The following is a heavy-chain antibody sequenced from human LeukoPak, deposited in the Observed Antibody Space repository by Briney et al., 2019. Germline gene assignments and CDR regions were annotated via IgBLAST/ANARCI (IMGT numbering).Heavy chain of an antibody. J-gene: IGHJ5*02. CDR1: GYTFTSYG. Sequence: GASVKVSCKASGYTFTSYGISWVRQAPGQGLEWMGWISAYNGNTNYAQKLQGRVTMTTDTSTSTAYMELRSLRSDDTAVYYCARDERGSNYVNGNWFDPWGQGTLVTVSS. CDR3: ARDERGSNYVNGNWFDP. V-gene: IGHV1-18*01. D-gene: IGHD4-11*01. CDR2: ISAYNGNT.